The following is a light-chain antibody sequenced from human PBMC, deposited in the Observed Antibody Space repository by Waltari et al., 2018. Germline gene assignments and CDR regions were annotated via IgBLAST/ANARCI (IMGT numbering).Light chain of an antibody. CDR2: QSS. V-gene: IGLV3-1*01. CDR1: KLGGRP. CDR3: QAWDRDGAV. Sequence: SYEVIQPPSVSVSPGQTATITCSGDKLGGRPTSWYQQRPGQSPVLLIYQSSRRSSGVPERVSGSHSGNTATLTSSGTQAVDEADYYCQAWDRDGAVFGDGTKLTVL. J-gene: IGLJ2*01.